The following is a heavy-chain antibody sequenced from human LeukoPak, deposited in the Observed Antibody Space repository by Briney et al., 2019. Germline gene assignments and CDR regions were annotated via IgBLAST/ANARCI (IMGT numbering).Heavy chain of an antibody. V-gene: IGHV3-48*03. CDR3: AKDGIAGDTAMVFDY. CDR1: GFTFSSYE. Sequence: GGSLRLSCAASGFTFSSYEMNWVRQAPGKGLEWVSYISSSGSTIYYADSVKGRFTISRDNTKNSLYLQMNSLRAEDTAVYYCAKDGIAGDTAMVFDYWGQGTLVTVSS. D-gene: IGHD5-18*01. J-gene: IGHJ4*02. CDR2: ISSSGSTI.